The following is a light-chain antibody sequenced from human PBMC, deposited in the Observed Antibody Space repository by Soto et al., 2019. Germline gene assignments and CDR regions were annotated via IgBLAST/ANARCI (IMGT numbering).Light chain of an antibody. V-gene: IGKV1-5*03. CDR3: QQYNSYST. CDR1: QSISSW. CDR2: KAS. J-gene: IGKJ1*01. Sequence: DMQMTQYPSTLSASVGDRVTITCRASQSISSWLAWYQQKPGKAPKLLIYKASSLESGVPSRFSGSGSGTEFTLTISSLQPDDFATYYCQQYNSYSTFGQGTKVDIK.